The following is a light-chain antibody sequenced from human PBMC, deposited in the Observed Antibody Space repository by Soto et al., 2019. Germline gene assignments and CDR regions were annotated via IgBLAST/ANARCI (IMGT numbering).Light chain of an antibody. J-gene: IGKJ3*01. V-gene: IGKV1-5*01. CDR2: DAS. Sequence: DIQMTQSPSTLSASVGDRVTITCRASPSISRWLAWFQQKPGKAPKLLIYDASSLESGVPSRFSGSGSGTEFTLTISSLQPDDFATYYCQQYNSYSVTFGPGTKVDI. CDR1: PSISRW. CDR3: QQYNSYSVT.